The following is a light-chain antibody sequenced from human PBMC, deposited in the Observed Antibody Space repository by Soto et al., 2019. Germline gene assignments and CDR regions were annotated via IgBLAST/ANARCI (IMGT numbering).Light chain of an antibody. CDR2: AAS. Sequence: ERVVTQSPATLAVSPGXGATLSCRASETVSTNLAWYQQKPGQAPRLLIYAASTRATGVPARFSGSGSGTEFTLAISSLQSEDVAAYYCQQYENWPWTFGQGTKVDIK. V-gene: IGKV3-15*01. CDR3: QQYENWPWT. CDR1: ETVSTN. J-gene: IGKJ1*01.